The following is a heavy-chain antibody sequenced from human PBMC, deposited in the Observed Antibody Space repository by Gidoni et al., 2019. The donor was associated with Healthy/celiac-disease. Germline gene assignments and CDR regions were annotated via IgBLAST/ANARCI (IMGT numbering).Heavy chain of an antibody. J-gene: IGHJ4*02. D-gene: IGHD3-22*01. Sequence: QVQLVQSEAEVKQHGASVRVSCKPSGYTVTSYYMHWVRQAPGQGLEWLGIIIPGGGSTSYAQKFHGRVTMTSDTSTSTVYMELSSLRSEDTAVYYCARTVGYYDSRGYYGYFDYWGQGTLVTVSS. V-gene: IGHV1-46*01. CDR3: ARTVGYYDSRGYYGYFDY. CDR2: IIPGGGST. CDR1: GYTVTSYY.